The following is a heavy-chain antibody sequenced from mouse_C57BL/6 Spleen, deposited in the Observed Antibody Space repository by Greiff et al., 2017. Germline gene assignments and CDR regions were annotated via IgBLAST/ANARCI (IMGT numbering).Heavy chain of an antibody. D-gene: IGHD4-1*01. J-gene: IGHJ2*01. Sequence: QVQLRQSGPELVKPGASVKISCKASGYTFTDYYINWVKQRPGQGLEWIGWIFPGSGSTYYNEKFKGKATLTVDKSSSTAYMLLSSLTSEDSAVYFCARKEGNWEIFDYWGQGTTLTVSS. V-gene: IGHV1-75*01. CDR3: ARKEGNWEIFDY. CDR2: IFPGSGST. CDR1: GYTFTDYY.